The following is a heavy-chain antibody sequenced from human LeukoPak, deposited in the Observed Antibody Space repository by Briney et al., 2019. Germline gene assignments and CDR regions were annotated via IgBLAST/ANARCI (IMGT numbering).Heavy chain of an antibody. CDR1: GFTFSSYS. V-gene: IGHV3-21*01. D-gene: IGHD3-22*01. CDR3: ARDAAYDYYDSSGSHDY. Sequence: PGGSLRLSCAASGFTFSSYSMNWVRQAPGKGLEWVSSISSSSSYIYYADSVKGRFTISRDNAKNSLYLQMNSLRAEDTAVYYCARDAAYDYYDSSGSHDYWGQGTLVTVSS. CDR2: ISSSSSYI. J-gene: IGHJ4*02.